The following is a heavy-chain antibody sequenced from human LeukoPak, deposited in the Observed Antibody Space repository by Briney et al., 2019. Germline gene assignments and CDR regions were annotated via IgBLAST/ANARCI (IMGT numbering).Heavy chain of an antibody. V-gene: IGHV3-23*01. CDR2: ISGSGYST. CDR1: GFTFSNYA. J-gene: IGHJ4*02. CDR3: AKRVSYSDSAAYFDY. D-gene: IGHD6-13*01. Sequence: PGGSLRLSCAASGFTFSNYAMNWVRQPPGKGLEWVSVISGSGYSTYYADSVKGRFTISRDNSKNTLYLQMNSLRAEDTAVYYCAKRVSYSDSAAYFDYWGQGTLVTVSS.